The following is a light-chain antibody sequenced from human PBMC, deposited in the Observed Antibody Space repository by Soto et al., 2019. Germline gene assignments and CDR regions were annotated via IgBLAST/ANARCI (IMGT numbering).Light chain of an antibody. CDR2: GAS. CDR1: QSVSSN. CDR3: QQYDDWPPV. J-gene: IGKJ4*01. V-gene: IGKV3-15*01. Sequence: MTQSPATLSLSPGERATLSCRASQSVSSNLVWYQQKPGQAPMFLIYGASTMATGIPARFRGSGSGTEFTLTIDSLQSEDFEVYYCQQYDDWPPVFGGGTTVDSK.